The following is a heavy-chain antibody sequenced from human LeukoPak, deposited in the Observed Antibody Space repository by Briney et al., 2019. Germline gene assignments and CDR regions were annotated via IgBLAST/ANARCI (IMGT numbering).Heavy chain of an antibody. CDR3: ARNKDDFDY. Sequence: GGSLRLSCAASGFTVSNYFMHWVRQAPGKGLEWVAVMWFDGNIKHYADSVKGRFTISRDNSKNTLFLQMSSLRAEDTAVYLCARNKDDFDYWGQGTLVTVSS. CDR1: GFTVSNYF. CDR2: MWFDGNIK. V-gene: IGHV3-30*04. J-gene: IGHJ4*02.